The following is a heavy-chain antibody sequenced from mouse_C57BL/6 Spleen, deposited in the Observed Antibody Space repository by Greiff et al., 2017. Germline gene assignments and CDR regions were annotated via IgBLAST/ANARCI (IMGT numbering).Heavy chain of an antibody. D-gene: IGHD2-4*01. Sequence: VKVVESGAELMKPGASVKLSCKATGYTFTGYWIEWVKQRPGHGLEWIGEILPGSGSTNYNEKFKGKATFTADTSSNTAYMQLSSLTTEDSAIYYCARSVYYDYDVRGFAYWGQGTLVTVSA. CDR1: GYTFTGYW. J-gene: IGHJ3*01. V-gene: IGHV1-9*01. CDR2: ILPGSGST. CDR3: ARSVYYDYDVRGFAY.